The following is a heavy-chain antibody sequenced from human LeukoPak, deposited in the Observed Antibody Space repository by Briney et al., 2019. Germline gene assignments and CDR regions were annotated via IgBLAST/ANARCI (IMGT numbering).Heavy chain of an antibody. Sequence: SETLSLTCTVSGGSVTSGNYYWNWIRQPAGKGLEWIGRIYTNGGASYNPSLKSRVTISIDASKNQFFLKLSSVTAADTAVHYCAREPPGYWGQGILVTVSS. V-gene: IGHV4-61*02. CDR1: GGSVTSGNYY. J-gene: IGHJ4*02. CDR3: AREPPGY. CDR2: IYTNGGA.